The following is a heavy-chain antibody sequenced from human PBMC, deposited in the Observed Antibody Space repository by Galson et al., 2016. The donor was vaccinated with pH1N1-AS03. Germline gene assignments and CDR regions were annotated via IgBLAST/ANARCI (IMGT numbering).Heavy chain of an antibody. CDR3: ARPRGWSGHDAF. D-gene: IGHD3-3*01. V-gene: IGHV1-69*06. Sequence: SVKVSCKASGGTFSSFAISWVRQAPGQGLEWMGGIIPIFGTPNYAQKFQGRVTITADKSTFTAYMELSSLRSEDTAVYYCARPRGWSGHDAFWGQGTMVTVSS. J-gene: IGHJ3*01. CDR2: IIPIFGTP. CDR1: GGTFSSFA.